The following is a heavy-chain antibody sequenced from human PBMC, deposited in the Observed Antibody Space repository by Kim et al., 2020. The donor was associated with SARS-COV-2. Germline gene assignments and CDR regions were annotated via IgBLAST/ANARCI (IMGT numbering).Heavy chain of an antibody. Sequence: ASVKVSCKASGYTFTSYAMNWVRQAPGQGLEWMGWINTNTGNPTYAQGFTGRFVFSLDTSVSTAYLQISSIKAEDTAVYYCARDSGYYDFWSGRPGFDPWGQGTLVTVSS. CDR1: GYTFTSYA. CDR2: INTNTGNP. J-gene: IGHJ5*02. D-gene: IGHD3-3*01. V-gene: IGHV7-4-1*02. CDR3: ARDSGYYDFWSGRPGFDP.